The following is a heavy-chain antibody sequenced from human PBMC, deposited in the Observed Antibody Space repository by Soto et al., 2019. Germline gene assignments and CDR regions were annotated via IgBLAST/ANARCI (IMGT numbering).Heavy chain of an antibody. CDR3: ARAVIFGVVTPTFGMDV. CDR2: ISAYNGNT. CDR1: GYTFTSYG. V-gene: IGHV1-18*01. D-gene: IGHD3-3*01. J-gene: IGHJ6*02. Sequence: QVQLVQSGAEVKKPGASVKVSCKASGYTFTSYGISWVRQAPGQGLEWMGWISAYNGNTNYAQKLQGRVTMTTDTSTSTAYMELRSLRSDDTAVYYCARAVIFGVVTPTFGMDVWGQGTTVTVSS.